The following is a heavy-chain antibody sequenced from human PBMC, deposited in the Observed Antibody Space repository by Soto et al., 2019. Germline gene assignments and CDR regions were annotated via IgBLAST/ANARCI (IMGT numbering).Heavy chain of an antibody. CDR1: GFSFSSYE. CDR3: ASQPSVWPYKWLDP. J-gene: IGHJ5*02. CDR2: ISSSGTTM. V-gene: IGHV3-48*03. D-gene: IGHD2-8*01. Sequence: LRLSCAASGFSFSSYEMNWVRQAPGKGLEWVSYISSSGTTMYYAGSVKGRFTISRDNAKNSLYLQMNSLRGEDTAVYYCASQPSVWPYKWLDPWGQGTLVTVSS.